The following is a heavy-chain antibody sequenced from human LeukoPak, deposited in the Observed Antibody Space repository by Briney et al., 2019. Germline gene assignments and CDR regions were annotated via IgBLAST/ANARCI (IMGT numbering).Heavy chain of an antibody. CDR1: GGSISSGGYS. Sequence: PSQTLSLTCAVSGGSISSGGYSWSWIRQPPGQGLEWIGYIYHSGSTYYNPSLKSRVTISVDRSKNQFSLKLSSVTAADTAVYYCARVARDYYYDSSPPYSDYWGQGTLVTVSS. D-gene: IGHD3-22*01. CDR3: ARVARDYYYDSSPPYSDY. CDR2: IYHSGST. V-gene: IGHV4-30-2*01. J-gene: IGHJ4*02.